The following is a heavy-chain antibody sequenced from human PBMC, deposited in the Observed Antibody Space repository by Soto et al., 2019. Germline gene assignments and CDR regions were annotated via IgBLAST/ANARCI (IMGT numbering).Heavy chain of an antibody. CDR2: MNPGSGDT. V-gene: IGHV1-8*01. J-gene: IGHJ5*02. D-gene: IGHD5-18*01. Sequence: ASVKVSCKASGYIFTNNDVSWVRQATGQGLEWMGWMNPGSGDTGYAQKFQGRVTMTRNISIATAYMELSSLSADDTAIYYCARMASFGSLNWFDPWGQGTLVTVSS. CDR3: ARMASFGSLNWFDP. CDR1: GYIFTNND.